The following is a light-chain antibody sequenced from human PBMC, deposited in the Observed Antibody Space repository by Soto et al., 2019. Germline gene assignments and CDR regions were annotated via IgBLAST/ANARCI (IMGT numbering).Light chain of an antibody. CDR1: QGISSY. Sequence: DISLTQSPSFLSAPVGDRVTITCRASQGISSYLAWYQQKPGKAPELLIYAASTLQTGVPSRFSGSGSGTEFTITISSLQSEDSATYYCQQLNSYPLFGGGTKVEIK. CDR3: QQLNSYPL. J-gene: IGKJ4*01. V-gene: IGKV1-9*01. CDR2: AAS.